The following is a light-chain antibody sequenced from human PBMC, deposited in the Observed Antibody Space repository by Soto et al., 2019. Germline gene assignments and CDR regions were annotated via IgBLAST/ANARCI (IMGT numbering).Light chain of an antibody. Sequence: EIVMTQSPATLSVSPGERATLSCRASQSISSNLAWYQQRPGQAPRLLIYGASTRATGIPARFSGSGSETEFTLTISSLQSEDIAVYYCQQYKNWPPYTFGPGTKVAIK. V-gene: IGKV3-15*01. CDR1: QSISSN. J-gene: IGKJ3*01. CDR3: QQYKNWPPYT. CDR2: GAS.